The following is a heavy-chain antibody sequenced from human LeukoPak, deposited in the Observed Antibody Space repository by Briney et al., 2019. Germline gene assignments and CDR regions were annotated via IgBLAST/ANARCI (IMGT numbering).Heavy chain of an antibody. V-gene: IGHV5-51*01. CDR2: IYPGDSDA. J-gene: IGHJ5*02. CDR3: ARRGDGYNYNWFDP. Sequence: GESLKISCKTSGYSFTTYWIAWVRQMPGRGPECMGIIYPGDSDARYSPSFQGLVTFSVDKSISTAYLQWSSLKASDTAIYYCARRGDGYNYNWFDPWGQGTLVTVSS. D-gene: IGHD5-24*01. CDR1: GYSFTTYW.